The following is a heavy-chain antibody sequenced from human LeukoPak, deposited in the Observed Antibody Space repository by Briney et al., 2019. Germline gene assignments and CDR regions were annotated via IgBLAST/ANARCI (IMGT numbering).Heavy chain of an antibody. CDR3: ARDGPPYYYDSSGYYGLMGILGY. Sequence: PGGSLRLSCAASGFTFSSYEMNWVRQAPGKGLEWASYISSSGSTIYYADSVKGRFTISRDNAKNSLYLQMNSLRAEDTAVYYCARDGPPYYYDSSGYYGLMGILGYWGQGTLVTVSS. J-gene: IGHJ4*02. CDR1: GFTFSSYE. CDR2: ISSSGSTI. D-gene: IGHD3-22*01. V-gene: IGHV3-48*03.